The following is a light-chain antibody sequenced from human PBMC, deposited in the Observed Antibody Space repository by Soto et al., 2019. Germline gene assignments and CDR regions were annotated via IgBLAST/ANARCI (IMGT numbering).Light chain of an antibody. CDR1: QSVNNNY. J-gene: IGKJ4*01. V-gene: IGKV3-20*01. CDR2: GAS. Sequence: GVTQSPGTLSLSPGEIATLSCRASQSVNNNYLAWYQQKPGQSPRRLIYGASIRATAIPDGFSGSGSGTDFTLTISRLEPEGSAVYYCQQHSRSITFGGGTKVEIK. CDR3: QQHSRSIT.